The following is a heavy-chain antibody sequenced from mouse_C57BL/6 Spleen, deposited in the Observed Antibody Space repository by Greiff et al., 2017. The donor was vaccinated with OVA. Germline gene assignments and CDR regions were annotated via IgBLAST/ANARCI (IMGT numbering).Heavy chain of an antibody. J-gene: IGHJ3*01. CDR2: ILPGSGST. V-gene: IGHV1-9*01. CDR1: GYTFTGYW. Sequence: QVQLQQSGAELMKPGASVKLSCKATGYTFTGYWIEWVKQRPGHGLEWIGEILPGSGSTNSNEKFKGKATFTADPSSNTAYMQLISLTTEDSAIYYCAREDGIWFAYWGQGTLVTVSA. CDR3: AREDGIWFAY. D-gene: IGHD2-3*01.